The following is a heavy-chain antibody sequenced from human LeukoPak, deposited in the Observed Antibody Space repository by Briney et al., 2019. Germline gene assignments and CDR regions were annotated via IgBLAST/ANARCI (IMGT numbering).Heavy chain of an antibody. CDR3: AKVGRQYFDTSGRFDY. Sequence: GGSLRLSCAASGFTFTTCALSWVRQAPGKGLEWVSGISVSGGSTYHADSVKGRFTISRDNSKNTLYMQMNNLRAEDTAVYFCAKVGRQYFDTSGRFDYWGQGTLVTVSS. CDR1: GFTFTTCA. J-gene: IGHJ4*02. D-gene: IGHD3-9*01. V-gene: IGHV3-23*01. CDR2: ISVSGGST.